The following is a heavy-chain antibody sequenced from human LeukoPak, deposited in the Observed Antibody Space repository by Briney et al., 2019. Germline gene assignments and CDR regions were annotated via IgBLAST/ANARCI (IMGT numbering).Heavy chain of an antibody. Sequence: SETLSLTCAVYGVSLSGYYWSWIRQPPGKGLEWIGYIYHSGSTTYNPSLKSRITMSVDPSKNQFSLKLTSVTAADTAIYFCARGGWLRTVYYFDYWGQGNLVTVSS. CDR2: IYHSGST. CDR1: GVSLSGYY. D-gene: IGHD3-22*01. CDR3: ARGGWLRTVYYFDY. V-gene: IGHV4-59*01. J-gene: IGHJ4*02.